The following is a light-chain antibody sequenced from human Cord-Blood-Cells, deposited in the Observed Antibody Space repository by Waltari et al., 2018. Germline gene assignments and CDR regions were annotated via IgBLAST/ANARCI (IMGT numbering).Light chain of an antibody. J-gene: IGKJ4*01. CDR1: QSVSSY. V-gene: IGKV3-11*01. CDR3: QQRSNWPPALT. Sequence: EIVLTQSPATLSLSPGEIATLSCRASQSVSSYLAWYQQKPGQAPRLLLYDASNRATGIPARFSGSGSGTDFTLTISSLEPEDFAVYYCQQRSNWPPALTVGGGTKVEIK. CDR2: DAS.